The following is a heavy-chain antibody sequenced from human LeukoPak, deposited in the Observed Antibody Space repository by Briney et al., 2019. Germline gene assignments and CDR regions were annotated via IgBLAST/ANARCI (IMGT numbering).Heavy chain of an antibody. CDR1: GFTFSNAW. V-gene: IGHV3-15*01. CDR2: IKSKTDGGTT. CDR3: YSDVTMIVVVTAP. D-gene: IGHD3-22*01. Sequence: GGSLRLSCAASGFTFSNAWMSWVRQAPGRGLEWVGRIKSKTDGGTTDYAAPVKGRFTISRDDSKNTLYLQMNSLKTEDTAVYYCYSDVTMIVVVTAPWGQGTLVTVSS. J-gene: IGHJ5*02.